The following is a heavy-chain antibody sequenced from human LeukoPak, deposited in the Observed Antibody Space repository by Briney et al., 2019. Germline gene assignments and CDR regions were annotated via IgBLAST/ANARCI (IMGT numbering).Heavy chain of an antibody. J-gene: IGHJ4*02. CDR2: MNPSSGNT. CDR1: GYTFTNYD. CDR3: ARGSGSIWYNL. Sequence: ASVKVSCKASGYTFTNYDINWVRQATGQGLEWMGWMNPSSGNTGYAQKFQGRVTMTRNTSITTAYMELRSLRSEDTAVYYCARGSGSIWYNLWGQGTLVTVSS. V-gene: IGHV1-8*01. D-gene: IGHD6-13*01.